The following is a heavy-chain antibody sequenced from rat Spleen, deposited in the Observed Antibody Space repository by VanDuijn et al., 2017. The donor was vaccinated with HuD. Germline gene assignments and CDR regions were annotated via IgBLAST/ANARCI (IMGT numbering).Heavy chain of an antibody. D-gene: IGHD1-7*01. J-gene: IGHJ2*01. Sequence: EVQLVESGGGLVQPGRSLKLSCAASGFTFSDYAMAWVRQAPKKGLEWVATIIYDGSSTYYRDSVKGRFTISRDNAKSTLYLQMDSLRSEDTATYYCTTEAYYGSPYYFDYWGQGVMVTVSS. CDR2: IIYDGSST. CDR3: TTEAYYGSPYYFDY. CDR1: GFTFSDYA. V-gene: IGHV5-17*01.